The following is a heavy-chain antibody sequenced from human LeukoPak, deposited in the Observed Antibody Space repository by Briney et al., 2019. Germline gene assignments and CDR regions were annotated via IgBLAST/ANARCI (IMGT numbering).Heavy chain of an antibody. CDR3: ARRGITYSTSFFDK. CDR2: VVYSGSA. J-gene: IGHJ4*02. V-gene: IGHV4-39*01. D-gene: IGHD6-13*01. CDR1: GDSLSGSKYF. Sequence: HSGTPSLTCTVSGDSLSGSKYFWGWIRQPPGKGLEWIGKVVYSGSAYYNPSLKGRFTVSVDTPNNQSSLKVTSVTAADTALYFCARRGITYSTSFFDKGGQG.